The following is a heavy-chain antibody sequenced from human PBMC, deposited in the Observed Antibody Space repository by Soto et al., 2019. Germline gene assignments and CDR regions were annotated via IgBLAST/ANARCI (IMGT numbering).Heavy chain of an antibody. Sequence: QVQLVQSGAEVKKPGSSVKVSCKASGGTFSSYAISWVRQAPGQGLEWMGGIIPIFGTANYAQKFLGRVTITADKSTSTAYMELSSLRSEDTAVYYCARVEMATGPYYYGMDVWGQGTTVTVSS. D-gene: IGHD5-12*01. V-gene: IGHV1-69*06. J-gene: IGHJ6*02. CDR3: ARVEMATGPYYYGMDV. CDR2: IIPIFGTA. CDR1: GGTFSSYA.